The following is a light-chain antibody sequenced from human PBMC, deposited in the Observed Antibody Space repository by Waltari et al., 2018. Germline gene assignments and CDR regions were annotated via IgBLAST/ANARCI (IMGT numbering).Light chain of an antibody. CDR2: WAS. Sequence: DIVMTQSPDSLAVSLGERATINCKSSQTVLDTSNNKNYLAWYQQKSGKPPKVLVYWASTRETGVPDRFSGSGSVTDFTLTIDNLQADDVAIYYCQQYYTVPVSFGPGTTVDLK. J-gene: IGKJ3*01. CDR1: QTVLDTSNNKNY. V-gene: IGKV4-1*01. CDR3: QQYYTVPVS.